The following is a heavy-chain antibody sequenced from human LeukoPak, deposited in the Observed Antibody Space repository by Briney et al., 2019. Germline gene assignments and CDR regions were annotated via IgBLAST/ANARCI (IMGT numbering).Heavy chain of an antibody. J-gene: IGHJ4*02. CDR2: INHSGST. CDR3: ARLLGNSGSYEFDY. Sequence: SETLSLTCAVYGGSFSGYYWSWIRQPPGKGLEWIGEINHSGSTNYNPSLKSRVTISVDTSKNQFSLKLSSVTAADTAVYYCARLLGNSGSYEFDYWGQGTLVTVSS. CDR1: GGSFSGYY. D-gene: IGHD1-26*01. V-gene: IGHV4-34*01.